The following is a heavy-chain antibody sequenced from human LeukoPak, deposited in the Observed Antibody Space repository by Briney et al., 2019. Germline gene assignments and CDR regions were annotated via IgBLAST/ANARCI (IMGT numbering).Heavy chain of an antibody. D-gene: IGHD5-18*01. Sequence: ASVKVSCKASGYTFTSYGISWVRQAPGQGLEWMGWISAYNGNTNYAQKLQGRVTMTTDTSTSTAYMELSSLRSEDTAVYYCAKDAGYGYGDLYYFDYWGQGTLVTVSS. CDR3: AKDAGYGYGDLYYFDY. CDR2: ISAYNGNT. V-gene: IGHV1-18*01. J-gene: IGHJ4*02. CDR1: GYTFTSYG.